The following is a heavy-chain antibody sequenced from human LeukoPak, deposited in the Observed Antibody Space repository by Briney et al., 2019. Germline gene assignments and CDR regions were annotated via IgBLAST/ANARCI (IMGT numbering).Heavy chain of an antibody. CDR3: ARATTMIAFDY. J-gene: IGHJ4*02. CDR1: GYTFTGYY. CDR2: INPDSGGT. D-gene: IGHD3-22*01. Sequence: ASVKVSCKASGYTFTGYYMHWARQAPGQGLEWMGWINPDSGGTNYAQKFQGRVTMTRDTSISTAYMELSRLRSDDTAVYYCARATTMIAFDYWGQGTLVTVSS. V-gene: IGHV1-2*02.